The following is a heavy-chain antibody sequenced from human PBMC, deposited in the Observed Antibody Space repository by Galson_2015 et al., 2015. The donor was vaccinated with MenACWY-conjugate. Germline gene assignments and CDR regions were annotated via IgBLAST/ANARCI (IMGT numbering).Heavy chain of an antibody. V-gene: IGHV3-74*01. CDR1: GFTFTTYW. CDR2: INSDGSST. D-gene: IGHD1-26*01. Sequence: SLRLSCAASGFTFTTYWMHWVRQVPGKGLVWVSRINSDGSSTNYADSVKGRFTISRDNAKNTLYLQMNSLRAEDTAVYYCARTGGSPPCGFDYWGQGTLVTVSS. CDR3: ARTGGSPPCGFDY. J-gene: IGHJ4*02.